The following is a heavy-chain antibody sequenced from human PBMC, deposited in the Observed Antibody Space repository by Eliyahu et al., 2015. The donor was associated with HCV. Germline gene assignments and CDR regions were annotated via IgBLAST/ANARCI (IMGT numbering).Heavy chain of an antibody. CDR2: IWXDGSNK. CDR3: AREYCSGGSCLNYYYGMDV. D-gene: IGHD2-15*01. Sequence: QVQLVESGGGVVQPGRSLRLXCAAXGFTFXSYGMXWVRQAPGXGXEWVAVIWXDGSNKYYAXSVKGRFTISRDNSKNTLYLQMNSLRAEDTAVYYCAREYCSGGSCLNYYYGMDVWGQGTTVTVSS. J-gene: IGHJ6*02. CDR1: GFTFXSYG. V-gene: IGHV3-33*01.